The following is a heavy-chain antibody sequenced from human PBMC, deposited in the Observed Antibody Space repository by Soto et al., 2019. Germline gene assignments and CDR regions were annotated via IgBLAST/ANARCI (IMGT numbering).Heavy chain of an antibody. CDR3: ARDGLRVYCGGDCYSPYAEYFQH. J-gene: IGHJ1*01. V-gene: IGHV3-64*04. Sequence: GGSLRLSCAVSGFTFSSSEMYWVRQAPGKGLEYVSAISSNGGSTYYADSVKGRFTISRDNSKNTLYLQMSSLRAEDTAVYYCARDGLRVYCGGDCYSPYAEYFQHWGQGTLVTVSS. CDR1: GFTFSSSE. D-gene: IGHD2-21*02. CDR2: ISSNGGST.